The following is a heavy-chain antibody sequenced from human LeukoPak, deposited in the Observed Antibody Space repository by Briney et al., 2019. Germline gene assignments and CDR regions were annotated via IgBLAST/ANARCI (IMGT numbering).Heavy chain of an antibody. CDR2: INHNSGGT. V-gene: IGHV1-2*06. D-gene: IGHD2-15*01. Sequence: ASVKVSCKASGYTFTGYYMHWVRQAPGQGLEWMGRINHNSGGTNYAQKFQGRVTMTRDTSISTAYMELSRLRSDDTAVYYCARTTSIVVGSSGFDYWGQGTLVTVSS. CDR3: ARTTSIVVGSSGFDY. J-gene: IGHJ4*02. CDR1: GYTFTGYY.